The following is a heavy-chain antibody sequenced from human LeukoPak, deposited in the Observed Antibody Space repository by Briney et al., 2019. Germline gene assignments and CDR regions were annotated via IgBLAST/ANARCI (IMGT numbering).Heavy chain of an antibody. CDR2: IYYTGST. CDR1: GGSISSYY. Sequence: SETLSLTCTVSGGSISSYYWSWIRQPPGKGLEWIGYIYYTGSTNYNPSLKRRVTISVDTSKNQFSLKLSSVTAADTAVYYCARDLSEYGWFGELYYWGQGTLVTVSS. D-gene: IGHD3-10*01. J-gene: IGHJ4*02. CDR3: ARDLSEYGWFGELYY. V-gene: IGHV4-59*01.